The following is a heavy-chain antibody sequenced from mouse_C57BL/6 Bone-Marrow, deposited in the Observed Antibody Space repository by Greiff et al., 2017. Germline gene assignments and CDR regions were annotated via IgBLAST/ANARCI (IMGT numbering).Heavy chain of an antibody. CDR2: INPYNGGT. CDR1: GYTFTDYY. V-gene: IGHV1-19*01. Sequence: EVQLQQSGPVLVKPGASVKMSCKASGYTFTDYYMNWVKQSHGKSLEWIGVINPYNGGTSYNQKFKGKATLTVDKSSSTAYMELNSLTSEDSAVYYCARWSYYGSRSDYWGQGTTLTVSS. J-gene: IGHJ2*01. CDR3: ARWSYYGSRSDY. D-gene: IGHD1-1*01.